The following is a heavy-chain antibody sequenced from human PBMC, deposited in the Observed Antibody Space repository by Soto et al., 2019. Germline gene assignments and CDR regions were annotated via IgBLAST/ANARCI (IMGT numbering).Heavy chain of an antibody. CDR1: GDSFISYA. V-gene: IGHV1-69*12. Sequence: QVQLVQSGAEVRKPGSSVKVSCKVSGDSFISYAISWVRQAPGQGLEWMGGIIPIFGRGNYAQRFQGRVAITADESTSTVXMXLXXLRSEDXXXXXXXRDGSTVETAMVSQYYYGMDVWGQGTTVTVSS. J-gene: IGHJ6*02. D-gene: IGHD5-18*01. CDR3: XRDGSTVETAMVSQYYYGMDV. CDR2: IIPIFGRG.